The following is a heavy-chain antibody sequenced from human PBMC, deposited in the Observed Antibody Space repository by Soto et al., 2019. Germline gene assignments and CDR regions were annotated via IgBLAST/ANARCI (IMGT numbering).Heavy chain of an antibody. CDR3: AKDRIEAAGNPDLYYYYYMDV. Sequence: GGSLRLSCAASGFTFDDYAMHWVRQAPGKGLEWVSGISWNSGSIGYADSVKGRFTISRDNAKNSLYLQMNSLRAEDTALYYCAKDRIEAAGNPDLYYYYYMDVWGKGATVTVSS. J-gene: IGHJ6*03. V-gene: IGHV3-9*01. CDR1: GFTFDDYA. D-gene: IGHD6-13*01. CDR2: ISWNSGSI.